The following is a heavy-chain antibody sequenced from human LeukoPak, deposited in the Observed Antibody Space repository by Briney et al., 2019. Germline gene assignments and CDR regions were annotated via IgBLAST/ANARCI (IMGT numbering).Heavy chain of an antibody. CDR2: INSDGSST. Sequence: GGSLRLSCVASGFTFSNYWMHWVRQAPGKGLVWVSRINSDGSSTTYADSVKGRFTISRDNAKNTLYLQMNSLRAEDTAVYYCARVRVTVTTLDYWGQGAMVTVSS. D-gene: IGHD4-17*01. J-gene: IGHJ4*02. V-gene: IGHV3-74*01. CDR3: ARVRVTVTTLDY. CDR1: GFTFSNYW.